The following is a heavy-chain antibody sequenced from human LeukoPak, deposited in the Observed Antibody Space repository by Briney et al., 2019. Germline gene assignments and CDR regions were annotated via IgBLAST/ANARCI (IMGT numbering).Heavy chain of an antibody. CDR1: GYIFTNYG. D-gene: IGHD1-1*01. V-gene: IGHV1-69*06. CDR2: IIPIFGTA. Sequence: GASVKVSCKASGYIFTNYGISWVRQAPGQGLEWMGGIIPIFGTANYAQKFQGRVTITADKSTSTAYMELSSLRSEDTAVYYCARVNDTLHPLKYYFDYWGQGTLVTVSS. CDR3: ARVNDTLHPLKYYFDY. J-gene: IGHJ4*02.